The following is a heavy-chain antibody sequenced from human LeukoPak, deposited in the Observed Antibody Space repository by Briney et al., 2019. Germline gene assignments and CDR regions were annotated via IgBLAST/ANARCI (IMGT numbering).Heavy chain of an antibody. CDR2: IYYSGST. CDR1: GGSINSSNYY. CDR3: ARVTSGLFNWFDP. Sequence: SETLSLTCTVSGGSINSSNYYWGWIRPPPGKGLEWIGIIYYSGSTYYNPSLKSRVTISVDTSKNQFSLILNSVTAADTAVYYCARVTSGLFNWFDPWGQGTLVTVSS. D-gene: IGHD1-26*01. J-gene: IGHJ5*02. V-gene: IGHV4-39*07.